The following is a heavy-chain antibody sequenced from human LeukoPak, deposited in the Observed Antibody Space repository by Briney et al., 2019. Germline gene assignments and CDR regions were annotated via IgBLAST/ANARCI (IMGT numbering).Heavy chain of an antibody. V-gene: IGHV4-39*07. Sequence: SETLSLTCTVSGGFNSSSRYYWGWIRHPPGKGLVWIGSIYYSGSTYYNPSLKSRVTISVDTSKNQFSLKLSSVTAADTAVYYCARDPRQGGDFWSATNWFDPWGQGTLVTVSS. D-gene: IGHD3-3*01. J-gene: IGHJ5*02. CDR2: IYYSGST. CDR1: GGFNSSSRYY. CDR3: ARDPRQGGDFWSATNWFDP.